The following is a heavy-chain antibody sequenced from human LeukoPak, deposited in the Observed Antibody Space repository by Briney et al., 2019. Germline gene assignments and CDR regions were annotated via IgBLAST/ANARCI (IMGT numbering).Heavy chain of an antibody. D-gene: IGHD6-13*01. CDR2: INHSGST. V-gene: IGHV4-34*01. CDR3: ARGRAAAGQRWSDP. J-gene: IGHJ5*02. CDR1: GGSFSGYY. Sequence: SETLSLTCAVYGGSFSGYYWSWIRQPPGKGLEWIGEINHSGSTNYNPSLKSRVTISVDTSKNQFSLKLSSVTAADTAVYYCARGRAAAGQRWSDPWGQGTLVTVSS.